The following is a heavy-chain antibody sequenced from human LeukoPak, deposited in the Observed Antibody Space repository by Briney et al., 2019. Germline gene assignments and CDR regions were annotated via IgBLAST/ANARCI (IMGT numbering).Heavy chain of an antibody. J-gene: IGHJ6*02. CDR2: ITNGGSTI. Sequence: GGSLRLSCAASGFTFSDYYMSWIRQAPGKGLEWVSYITNGGSTIHHADSVKGRFTISRDNAKKTLYLQMNSLRAEDTAVYYCARSIGLTGGGVDVWGQGTTVTVSS. V-gene: IGHV3-11*01. D-gene: IGHD3-9*01. CDR1: GFTFSDYY. CDR3: ARSIGLTGGGVDV.